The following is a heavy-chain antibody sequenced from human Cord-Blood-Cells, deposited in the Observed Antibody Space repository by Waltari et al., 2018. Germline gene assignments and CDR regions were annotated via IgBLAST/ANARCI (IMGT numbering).Heavy chain of an antibody. V-gene: IGHV4-34*01. CDR3: ARGLQLLWFGEFDY. CDR1: GGSFSGYY. J-gene: IGHJ4*02. Sequence: QVQLQQWGAGLLKPSEPLSLTCAVYGGSFSGYYWRWIRQPPGKGLEWIGEINHSGSTNYNPSLKSRVTISVDTSKNQFSLKLSSVTAADTAVYYCARGLQLLWFGEFDYWGQGTLVTVSS. D-gene: IGHD3-10*01. CDR2: INHSGST.